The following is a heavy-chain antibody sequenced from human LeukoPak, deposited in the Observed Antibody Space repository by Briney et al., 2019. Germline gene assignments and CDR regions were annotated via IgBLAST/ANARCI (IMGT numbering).Heavy chain of an antibody. J-gene: IGHJ4*02. V-gene: IGHV3-48*01. Sequence: GGSLRLSCAASGFTFSSYSMNWVRQAPGKGLEWVSYISSSTIYYADSVKGRFTISRDNAKNSLYLQMNSLRAEDTAVYYCARAPQYYSSGWSDWGQGTLVTVSS. D-gene: IGHD6-19*01. CDR2: ISSSTI. CDR3: ARAPQYYSSGWSD. CDR1: GFTFSSYS.